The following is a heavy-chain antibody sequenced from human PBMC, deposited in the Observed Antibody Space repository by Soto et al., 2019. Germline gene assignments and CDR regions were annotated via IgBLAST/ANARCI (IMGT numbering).Heavy chain of an antibody. CDR3: ASGPAWLRYRHLDY. D-gene: IGHD5-12*01. J-gene: IGHJ4*02. CDR1: GFTFSSYS. V-gene: IGHV3-21*01. CDR2: ISSSSSYI. Sequence: EVQLVESGGGLVKPGGSLRLSCAASGFTFSSYSMNWVRQAPGKGLEWVSSISSSSSYIYYADSVKGRFTISRDNAKNSLYLQMNGLRAEDTAVYYCASGPAWLRYRHLDYWGQGTLVTVSS.